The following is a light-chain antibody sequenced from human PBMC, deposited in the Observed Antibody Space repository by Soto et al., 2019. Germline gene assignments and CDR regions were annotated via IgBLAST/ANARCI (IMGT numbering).Light chain of an antibody. CDR1: QSVGSY. CDR3: QQRSNWPPWT. Sequence: EIVLTQSPGTLSLSPGERATLSCRASQSVGSYLAWYQQKPGQAPRLLIYDASSRATGIPDRFSGSGSGTDFTLTISRLEPEDFAVYYCQQRSNWPPWTFGPGTKV. J-gene: IGKJ3*01. CDR2: DAS. V-gene: IGKV3D-20*02.